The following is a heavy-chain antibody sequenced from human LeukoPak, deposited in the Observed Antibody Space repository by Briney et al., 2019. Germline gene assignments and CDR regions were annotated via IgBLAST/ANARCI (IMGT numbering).Heavy chain of an antibody. Sequence: SETLSLTCAVHGGSFSGYYWSWIRQPPGKGLEWIGEINHSGSTNYNPSLKSRVTISVDTSKNQFSLKLSSVTAADTAVYYCASRYNWNSDAFDIWGQGTMVTVSS. D-gene: IGHD1-7*01. J-gene: IGHJ3*02. V-gene: IGHV4-34*01. CDR2: INHSGST. CDR1: GGSFSGYY. CDR3: ASRYNWNSDAFDI.